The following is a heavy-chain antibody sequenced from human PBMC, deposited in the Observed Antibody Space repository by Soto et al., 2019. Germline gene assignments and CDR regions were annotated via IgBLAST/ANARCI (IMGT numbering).Heavy chain of an antibody. Sequence: QVQLQESGPGLVKPSETLSLTCTVSGGSVSSGCYYWSWIRQPPGKGLEWIGYIYNRRSTNYNPSLKSRGSISVDTSRNQFSLTLSTVPAADTAVNYSARLDEARDYWGQGTLVTVSS. J-gene: IGHJ4*02. V-gene: IGHV4-61*01. CDR3: ARLDEARDY. CDR2: IYNRRST. CDR1: GGSVSSGCYY.